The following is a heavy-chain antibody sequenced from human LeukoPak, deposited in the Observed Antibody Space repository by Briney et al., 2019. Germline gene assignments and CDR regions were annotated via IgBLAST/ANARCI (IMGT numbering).Heavy chain of an antibody. CDR2: ISHDGSDK. V-gene: IGHV3-30*18. D-gene: IGHD3-22*01. CDR1: GFTFSSYG. Sequence: PSGGSLRLSCAASGFTFSSYGMHWVRQAPGKGLEWVAVISHDGSDKYYADSVKGRFTISRDNSKNTLSLQMNTLRAEDTALYYCAKDKAMIGSLFDYWGQGILVTVSS. J-gene: IGHJ4*02. CDR3: AKDKAMIGSLFDY.